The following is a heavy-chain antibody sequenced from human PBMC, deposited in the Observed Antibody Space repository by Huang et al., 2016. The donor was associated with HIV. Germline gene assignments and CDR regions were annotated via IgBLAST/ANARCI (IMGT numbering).Heavy chain of an antibody. V-gene: IGHV5-51*01. CDR2: ICPGYSDT. Sequence: EVQLVQSGAEVKKPGESLKISCKGSGYRFRSNWIGWVRQMPGKGLEWMVIICPGYSDTRYSPSFQGQVTISAYKSINTAYLQWSSLKASDTAMYYCARLIGSPSFYYGLDVWGQGTTVTVSS. D-gene: IGHD3-10*01. CDR3: ARLIGSPSFYYGLDV. CDR1: GYRFRSNW. J-gene: IGHJ6*02.